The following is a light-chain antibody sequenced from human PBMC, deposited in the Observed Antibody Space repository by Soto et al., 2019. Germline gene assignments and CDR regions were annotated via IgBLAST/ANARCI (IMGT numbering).Light chain of an antibody. CDR2: SNN. J-gene: IGLJ3*02. V-gene: IGLV1-47*02. Sequence: QSVLTQPPSASGTPGQRVTISCSGSSSNIGSNYVYWYQQLPGTAPKLLISSNNQRPSGVPDRFSGSKSGTSASLAISGLRSEDEADYYCAAWDDSLSGLFGGGTKLTVL. CDR1: SSNIGSNY. CDR3: AAWDDSLSGL.